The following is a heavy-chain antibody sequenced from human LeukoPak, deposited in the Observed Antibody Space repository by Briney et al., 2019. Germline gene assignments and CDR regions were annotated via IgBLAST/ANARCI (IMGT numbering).Heavy chain of an antibody. J-gene: IGHJ2*01. V-gene: IGHV3-33*06. CDR3: AKSYDNHNWYFHL. D-gene: IGHD3-10*01. CDR2: IWYDGNNK. CDR1: GFTFSTYG. Sequence: PGRSLRLSCAASGFTFSTYGMNWVRQAPGKGLEWVAIIWYDGNNKYYADSVKGRFTISRDNSKNTLYLQMSSLRADDTAVYYCAKSYDNHNWYFHLWGRGTLVTVSS.